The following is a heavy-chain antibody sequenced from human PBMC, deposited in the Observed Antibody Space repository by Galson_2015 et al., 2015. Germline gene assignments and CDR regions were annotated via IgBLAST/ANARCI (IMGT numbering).Heavy chain of an antibody. Sequence: SLRLSCAASGFTFSSYGMHWVRQAPGKGLEWVAVIWYDGSNKYYADSVKGRFTISRDNSKNTLYLQMNSLRAEDTAVYYCAAGSGYGDYFVDAFDIWGQGTMVTVSS. D-gene: IGHD4-17*01. J-gene: IGHJ3*02. V-gene: IGHV3-33*01. CDR2: IWYDGSNK. CDR1: GFTFSSYG. CDR3: AAGSGYGDYFVDAFDI.